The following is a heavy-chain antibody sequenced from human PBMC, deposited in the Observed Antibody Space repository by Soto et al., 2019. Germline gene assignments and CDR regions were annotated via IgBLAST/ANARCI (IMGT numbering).Heavy chain of an antibody. CDR2: ISSSSSYI. J-gene: IGHJ4*02. D-gene: IGHD6-19*01. V-gene: IGHV3-21*01. CDR1: GFTFSSYS. Sequence: EVQLVESGGGLVKPGGSLRLSCAASGFTFSSYSMNWVRQAPGKGLEWVSSISSSSSYIYYADSVKGRFTISRDNAKNSLYLQMNSLRAEDTAVYYCARDRIAVVGAFDYWGQGTLVTVSS. CDR3: ARDRIAVVGAFDY.